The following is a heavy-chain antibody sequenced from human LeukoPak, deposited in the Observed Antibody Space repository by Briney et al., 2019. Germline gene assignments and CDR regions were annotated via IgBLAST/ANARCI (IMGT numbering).Heavy chain of an antibody. CDR3: AKDRGLVTAGIDY. Sequence: PGGSLRLFCAASGFTFDDYGMSWVRQAPGKGLEWVSGINWNGGSTGYADSVKGRFTISRDNAKNSLFLQMNSLRAEDTALYYCAKDRGLVTAGIDYWGQGTLVTVSS. V-gene: IGHV3-20*04. D-gene: IGHD3/OR15-3a*01. CDR2: INWNGGST. J-gene: IGHJ4*02. CDR1: GFTFDDYG.